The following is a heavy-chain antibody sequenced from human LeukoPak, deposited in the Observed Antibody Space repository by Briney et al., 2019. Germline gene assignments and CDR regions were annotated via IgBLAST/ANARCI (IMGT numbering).Heavy chain of an antibody. CDR2: TYYRSKWSS. CDR1: GDSVSSSAS. D-gene: IGHD1-1*01. CDR3: ARDADSSNEWGPFDP. J-gene: IGHJ5*02. V-gene: IGHV6-1*01. Sequence: SQTLSPTCAISGDSVSSSASWNWIRQSPSRGLEWLGRTYYRSKWSSDYATSVKSRITINADTSKNQFSLQLSSVTPEDTAVYYCARDADSSNEWGPFDPWGQGTLVTVSS.